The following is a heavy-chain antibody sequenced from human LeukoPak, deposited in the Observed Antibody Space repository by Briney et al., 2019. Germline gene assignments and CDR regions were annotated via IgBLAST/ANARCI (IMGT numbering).Heavy chain of an antibody. CDR3: ARHYCSGGSCYVDY. Sequence: GAFLKFSCEGCGYSFTGYWSCWRRQMREKVVWLMGIIYAGGSDTRYSPSFQGQVTISADKNISTAYLQCSSLKAYAAVKYYCARHYCSGGSCYVDYWGQGTLVTVSS. CDR2: IYAGGSDT. CDR1: GYSFTGYW. D-gene: IGHD2-15*01. V-gene: IGHV5-51*01. J-gene: IGHJ4*02.